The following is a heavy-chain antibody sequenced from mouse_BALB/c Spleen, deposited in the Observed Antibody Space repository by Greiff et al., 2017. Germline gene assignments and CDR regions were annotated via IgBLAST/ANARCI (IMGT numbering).Heavy chain of an antibody. Sequence: EVKLMESGAELVKPGASVKLSCTASGFNIKDTYMHWVKQRPEQGLEWIGRVDPANGNTKYDPKFQGKATITADTSSNTAYLQLSSLTSEDTAVYYCVPMITTRYWYFDVWGAGTTVTVSS. D-gene: IGHD2-4*01. CDR3: VPMITTRYWYFDV. V-gene: IGHV14-3*02. CDR2: VDPANGNT. CDR1: GFNIKDTY. J-gene: IGHJ1*01.